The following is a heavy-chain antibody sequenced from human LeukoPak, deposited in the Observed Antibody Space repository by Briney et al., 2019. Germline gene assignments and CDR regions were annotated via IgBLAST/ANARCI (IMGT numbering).Heavy chain of an antibody. CDR1: GLAFRNFA. V-gene: IGHV3-23*01. Sequence: PGGSLRLSCEASGLAFRNFAMSWVRQAPGKGLEWVSGMTGSGGSSYYADFVKGRFTISRDNAKNALYLQMNSLRADDTALYYCAKMKGQRLNDYCMDVWGKGTTVTVSS. CDR3: AKMKGQRLNDYCMDV. J-gene: IGHJ6*03. CDR2: MTGSGGSS.